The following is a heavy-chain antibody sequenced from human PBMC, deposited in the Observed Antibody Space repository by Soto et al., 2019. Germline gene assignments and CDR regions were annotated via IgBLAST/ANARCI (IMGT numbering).Heavy chain of an antibody. CDR2: ISAYNGNT. Sequence: QVQLVQSGAEVKKPGASVKVSCKASGYTFTSYGSSWVRQAPGQGLEWMGWISAYNGNTNYAQKLQGRVTMTTDTSTSTAYMELRSLRSDDTAVYSCARYSVSSPYYDFWSGYSNYWGQGTLVTVSS. J-gene: IGHJ4*02. V-gene: IGHV1-18*01. D-gene: IGHD3-3*01. CDR1: GYTFTSYG. CDR3: ARYSVSSPYYDFWSGYSNY.